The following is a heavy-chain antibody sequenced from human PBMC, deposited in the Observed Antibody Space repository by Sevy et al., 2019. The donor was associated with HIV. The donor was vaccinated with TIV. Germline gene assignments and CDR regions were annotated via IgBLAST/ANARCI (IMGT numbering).Heavy chain of an antibody. D-gene: IGHD3-10*01. V-gene: IGHV3-30-3*01. Sequence: GESLKISCAASGFIFSTSPMHWVRQAPGKGLECVAILSYDDSDENYADSVKGRFTISRDNSKNTLYLQMNSLRTEDTAVYYCGKDDLGSIDYWGQGTLVTVSS. CDR2: LSYDDSDE. CDR3: GKDDLGSIDY. J-gene: IGHJ4*02. CDR1: GFIFSTSP.